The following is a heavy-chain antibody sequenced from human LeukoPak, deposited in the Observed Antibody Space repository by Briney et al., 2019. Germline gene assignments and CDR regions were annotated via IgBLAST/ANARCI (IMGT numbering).Heavy chain of an antibody. CDR1: GFTFSSYW. J-gene: IGHJ4*02. Sequence: GGSLRLSCAASGFTFSSYWMNWVRQAPGKGLEWVANIKQDGSDKHYADSVKGRFTISRDNAKNSLFLQMDSLRDEDTAVYYCARERVWRSNSCYSTFDSWGQGTLVTVSS. CDR3: ARERVWRSNSCYSTFDS. V-gene: IGHV3-7*04. D-gene: IGHD2-2*02. CDR2: IKQDGSDK.